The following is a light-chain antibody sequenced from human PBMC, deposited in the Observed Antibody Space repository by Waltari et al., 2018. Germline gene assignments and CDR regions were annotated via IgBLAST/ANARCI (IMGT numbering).Light chain of an antibody. J-gene: IGLJ1*01. CDR1: SSDVGDYNY. V-gene: IGLV2-14*03. CDR2: DVS. CDR3: SSYISDDTLDV. Sequence: QTALTQPASVSGSPGQSITISCAGTSSDVGDYNYVSWYQQYPGEAPKLIIYDVSHGPSGVSNRFSCSKSGNTASLTISGLQAEDEADYYCSSYISDDTLDVFGTGTKVTVL.